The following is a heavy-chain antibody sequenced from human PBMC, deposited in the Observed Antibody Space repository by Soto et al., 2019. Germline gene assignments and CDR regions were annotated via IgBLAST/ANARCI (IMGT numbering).Heavy chain of an antibody. V-gene: IGHV4-59*12. D-gene: IGHD3-10*01. CDR2: IYYSGSA. CDR1: GGSIVSYY. CDR3: AREEPYYYGSGQFDY. Sequence: SETLSLTCTVSGGSIVSYYCTWIRQSPGKGLEWVGYIYYSGSANYNPSLNSRLTMSVDRSKNQFSLKLSSVTAADTAVYYCAREEPYYYGSGQFDYWGQGTRVTVSS. J-gene: IGHJ4*02.